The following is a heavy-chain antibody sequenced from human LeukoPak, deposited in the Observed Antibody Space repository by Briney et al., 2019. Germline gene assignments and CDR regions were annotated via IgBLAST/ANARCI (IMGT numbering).Heavy chain of an antibody. V-gene: IGHV3-64*01. J-gene: IGHJ3*02. CDR2: ISSNGGST. D-gene: IGHD1-1*01. CDR3: ARAERQSHIDAFDI. CDR1: GFTFSSYA. Sequence: GGSLRLSCAASGFTFSSYAMHWVRQAPGKGLEYVSAISSNGGSTYYANSVKGRFTISRDNSKNTLYLQMGSLRAEDMAVYYCARAERQSHIDAFDIWGQGTMVTVSS.